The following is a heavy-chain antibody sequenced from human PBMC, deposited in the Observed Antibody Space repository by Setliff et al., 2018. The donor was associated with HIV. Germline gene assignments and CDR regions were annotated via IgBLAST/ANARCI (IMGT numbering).Heavy chain of an antibody. J-gene: IGHJ4*02. CDR3: ATMSRSSRNWAIFDY. V-gene: IGHV1-69*08. D-gene: IGHD6-13*01. Sequence: SVKVSCKTSGGSFDMHTISWVRQAPGQGLEFVGRIIPIIDTTNYAQKFQGRVTITADKSANTTYIELRSLRSEDTAIYYCATMSRSSRNWAIFDYWGQGVLVTVSS. CDR1: GGSFDMHT. CDR2: IIPIIDTT.